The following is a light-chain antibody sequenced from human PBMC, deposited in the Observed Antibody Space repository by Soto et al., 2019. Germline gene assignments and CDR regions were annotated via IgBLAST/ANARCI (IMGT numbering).Light chain of an antibody. V-gene: IGKV3-20*01. J-gene: IGKJ1*01. CDR1: QSVSSSY. CDR3: QQYGSSPWG. CDR2: GAS. Sequence: EIVLTQSPGTLSLSPGERATLPCRASQSVSSSYLAWYQQKPGQAPRLLIYGASSRATGIPDRFSGSGSGTDFTLTISRLEPEDFAVYYCQQYGSSPWGFGQGTKV.